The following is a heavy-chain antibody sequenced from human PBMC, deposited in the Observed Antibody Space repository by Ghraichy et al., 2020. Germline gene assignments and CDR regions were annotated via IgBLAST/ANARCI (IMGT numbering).Heavy chain of an antibody. CDR3: TRDGTFTATTETSFDL. Sequence: GGSLRLSCAASGFTFSNYWMHWVRQAPGKGLVWVSRLNSDGSNTNYAGSVKGRFTISRDNTKNTLYLQMNSPTAEDTAVYYCTRDGTFTATTETSFDLWGRGTLVTVSS. J-gene: IGHJ5*02. CDR2: LNSDGSNT. D-gene: IGHD1-1*01. V-gene: IGHV3-74*01. CDR1: GFTFSNYW.